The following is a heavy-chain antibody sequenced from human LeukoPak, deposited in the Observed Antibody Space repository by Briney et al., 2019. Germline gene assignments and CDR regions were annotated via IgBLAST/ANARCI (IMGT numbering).Heavy chain of an antibody. D-gene: IGHD6-19*01. V-gene: IGHV3-23*01. Sequence: GGSLRLSCAASGFTFSSYAMSWVRQAPGKGLEWVSAISGSGGSTYYADSVKGRFTISRDNSKNTLYLQMNSLRAEDTAVYYCAKASGWSVDYYYYYMDVWGKGTRSPSP. CDR3: AKASGWSVDYYYYYMDV. CDR2: ISGSGGST. CDR1: GFTFSSYA. J-gene: IGHJ6*03.